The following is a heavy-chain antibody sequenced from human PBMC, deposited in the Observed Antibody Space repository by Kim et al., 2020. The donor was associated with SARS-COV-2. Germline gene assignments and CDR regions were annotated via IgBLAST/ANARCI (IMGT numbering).Heavy chain of an antibody. CDR2: MNPNSGNT. V-gene: IGHV1-8*01. J-gene: IGHJ4*02. D-gene: IGHD3-9*01. Sequence: ASVKVSCKASGYTFTSYDINWVRQATGQGLEWMGWMNPNSGNTGYAQKFQGRVTMTRNTSISTAYMELSSLRSEDTAVYYCATGPLRYFDWSFLKMSPFDYWGQGTLVTVSS. CDR3: ATGPLRYFDWSFLKMSPFDY. CDR1: GYTFTSYD.